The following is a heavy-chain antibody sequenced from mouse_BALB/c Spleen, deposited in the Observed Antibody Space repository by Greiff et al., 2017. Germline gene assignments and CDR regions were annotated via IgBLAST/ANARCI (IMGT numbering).Heavy chain of an antibody. CDR1: GYTFSSYW. V-gene: IGHV1-9*01. D-gene: IGHD1-1*01. CDR3: ARGTTTVVARAGFAY. CDR2: ILPGSGST. Sequence: QVQLQQSGAELMKPGASVKISCKATGYTFSSYWIEWVKQRPGHGLEWIGEILPGSGSTYYNEKFKGKATLTADKSSNTAYMQLSSLTSEDSAVYFCARGTTTVVARAGFAYWGQGTLVTVSA. J-gene: IGHJ3*01.